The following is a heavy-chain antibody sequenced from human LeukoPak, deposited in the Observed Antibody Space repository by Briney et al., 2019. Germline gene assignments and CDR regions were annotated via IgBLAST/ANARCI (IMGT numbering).Heavy chain of an antibody. J-gene: IGHJ4*02. D-gene: IGHD1-26*01. V-gene: IGHV1-18*01. CDR1: GFSFSTYG. CDR2: ISAYNGKT. Sequence: ASVRVSCKASGFSFSTYGFSWVRQAPGQGLEWMGWISAYNGKTNYAQKFQGRATMTTDTSTTTVYMDLRSLRSDDTAVYFCAGGGALTSFDSWGQGTLITVSS. CDR3: AGGGALTSFDS.